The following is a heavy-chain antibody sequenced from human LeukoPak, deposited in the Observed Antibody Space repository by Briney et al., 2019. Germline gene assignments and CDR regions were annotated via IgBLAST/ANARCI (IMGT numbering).Heavy chain of an antibody. J-gene: IGHJ4*02. Sequence: QSGGSLRLSCAASGFTVSSNYMSWVRQAPGKGLEWVSVIYSGGSTYYADSVKGRFTISRDNSKNTLYLQMNSLRAEDTAVYYCARSVGTASLDYWGQGTLVTVSS. V-gene: IGHV3-53*01. CDR2: IYSGGST. D-gene: IGHD5-18*01. CDR1: GFTVSSNY. CDR3: ARSVGTASLDY.